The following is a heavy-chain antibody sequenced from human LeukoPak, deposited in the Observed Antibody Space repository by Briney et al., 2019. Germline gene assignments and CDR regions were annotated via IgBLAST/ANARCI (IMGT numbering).Heavy chain of an antibody. CDR2: MNPNSGNT. D-gene: IGHD5-18*01. Sequence: GASVKLSCKASGYTFTSYYMNWVRQATGQGLEWMGWMNPNSGNTGYAQKFQGRVTMTRNTSIRTAYMELSSLRSEDTAVYYCARTRYGTNFDYWGQGTLVTVSS. J-gene: IGHJ4*02. CDR3: ARTRYGTNFDY. CDR1: GYTFTSYY. V-gene: IGHV1-8*01.